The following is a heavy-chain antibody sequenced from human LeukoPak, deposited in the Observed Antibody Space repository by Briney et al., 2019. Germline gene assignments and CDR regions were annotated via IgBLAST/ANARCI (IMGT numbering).Heavy chain of an antibody. CDR3: AKTHRHFPPYFDY. CDR2: IFYSGSI. Sequence: PAETLSHTCAVSGVSISTYNWWSWVRQPPGEGLEWIGEIFYSGSINYKPSLKSRVTLSLEKSKNQFSLQVSAWTAADTAMYYCAKTHRHFPPYFDYWGQGTLVIVSS. V-gene: IGHV4-4*02. D-gene: IGHD2/OR15-2a*01. CDR1: GVSISTYNW. J-gene: IGHJ4*02.